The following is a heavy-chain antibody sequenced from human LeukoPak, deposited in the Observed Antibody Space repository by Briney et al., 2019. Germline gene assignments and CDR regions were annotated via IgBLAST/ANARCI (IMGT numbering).Heavy chain of an antibody. CDR3: AKGILGATPPYYFDY. Sequence: PGGSLRLSCAASGFTFSSYAMRWVRQAPGKGLEWVSAISGSGGSIYYADSVKGRFTISRDNSKNTLYLQMNSLRAEDTAVYYCAKGILGATPPYYFDYWGQGTLVTVSS. V-gene: IGHV3-23*01. CDR1: GFTFSSYA. J-gene: IGHJ4*02. D-gene: IGHD1-26*01. CDR2: ISGSGGSI.